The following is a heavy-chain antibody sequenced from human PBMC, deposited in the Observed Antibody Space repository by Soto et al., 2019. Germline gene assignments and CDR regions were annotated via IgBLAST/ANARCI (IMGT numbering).Heavy chain of an antibody. D-gene: IGHD3-9*01. Sequence: GGSLGLSCAASGFTFSSYGMHWVRQAPGKGLEWVAVISYDGSNKYYADSVKGRFTISRDNSKNTLYLQMNSVRAEDTAVYYCAKEQDAYDILTGSFDYWGQGTQVTVYS. J-gene: IGHJ4*02. CDR1: GFTFSSYG. CDR2: ISYDGSNK. V-gene: IGHV3-30*18. CDR3: AKEQDAYDILTGSFDY.